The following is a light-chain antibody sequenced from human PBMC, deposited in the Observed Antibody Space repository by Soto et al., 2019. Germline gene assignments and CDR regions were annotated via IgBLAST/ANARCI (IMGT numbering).Light chain of an antibody. Sequence: IQITKCPFKLSSSFGNMVTITGRASQSISSWLAWYQQKPGKAPKLLIYDASSLESGVPSRFSGSGSGTEFTLTIRSLQPDDFATYYCKQYNTYSTCGQGTKVDIK. CDR1: QSISSW. CDR3: KQYNTYST. CDR2: DAS. J-gene: IGKJ1*01. V-gene: IGKV1-5*01.